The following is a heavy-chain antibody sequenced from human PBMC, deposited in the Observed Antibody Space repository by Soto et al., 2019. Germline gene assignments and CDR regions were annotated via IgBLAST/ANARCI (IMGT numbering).Heavy chain of an antibody. CDR3: ARDLYFFGSGTSFDH. V-gene: IGHV3-48*03. Sequence: EVKLVESGGGLVQPGGTLRLSCAASGFTFSSYEMNWVRQAPGAGLEWVSYIGTSGSTIYYSDSVKGRFTISRDNAKNALYLQMSSLRAEDTAVYYCARDLYFFGSGTSFDHWGQGTLVTVSS. CDR2: IGTSGSTI. D-gene: IGHD3-10*01. CDR1: GFTFSSYE. J-gene: IGHJ4*02.